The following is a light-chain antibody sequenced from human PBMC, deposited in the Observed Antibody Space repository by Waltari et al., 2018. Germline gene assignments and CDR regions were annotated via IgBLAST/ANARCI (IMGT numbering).Light chain of an antibody. Sequence: QSALTQPASVSGSPGQSITISCTGTSSDFADYNYVSWYHHHPGKAPKLIIYEVSNRPPGLSNRFPGSQSGNTASLTISGLQAEDEADYYCSSYTTNITLGFGGGTKLTVL. V-gene: IGLV2-14*01. CDR2: EVS. CDR1: SSDFADYNY. J-gene: IGLJ2*01. CDR3: SSYTTNITLG.